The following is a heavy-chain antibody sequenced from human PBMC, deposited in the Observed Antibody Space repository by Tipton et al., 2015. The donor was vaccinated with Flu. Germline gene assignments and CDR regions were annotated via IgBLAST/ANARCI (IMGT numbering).Heavy chain of an antibody. CDR2: IHRSGNT. CDR1: GASFGSGYY. V-gene: IGHV4-38-2*01. Sequence: LRLSCSVSGASFGSGYYWGWIRQPPGKGLEWLGNIHRSGNTYYNSSLKSRATISLDKSKNQFSLGLVAMTATDTAVYYCARRDYSNYVSEPKNWFDPWGQGILVTVSS. CDR3: ARRDYSNYVSEPKNWFDP. J-gene: IGHJ5*02. D-gene: IGHD4-11*01.